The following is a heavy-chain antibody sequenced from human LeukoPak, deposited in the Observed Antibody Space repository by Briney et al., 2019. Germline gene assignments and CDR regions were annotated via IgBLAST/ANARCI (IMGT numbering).Heavy chain of an antibody. J-gene: IGHJ4*02. CDR1: GGSISSYY. CDR3: ASMGGLGVRGFFSSLDY. D-gene: IGHD3-10*01. CDR2: IYTSGST. V-gene: IGHV4-4*07. Sequence: PSETLSLTCTVSGGSISSYYWSWIRQPAGKGLEWIGRIYTSGSTNYNPSLKSRVTMSVDTSKNQFSLKLSSVTAADTAVYYCASMGGLGVRGFFSSLDYWGQGTLVTVSS.